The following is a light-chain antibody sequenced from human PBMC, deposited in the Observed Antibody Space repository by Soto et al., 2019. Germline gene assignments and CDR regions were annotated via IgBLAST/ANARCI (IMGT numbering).Light chain of an antibody. Sequence: QSALTQPRSVSGSPGQSVTISCTGTSRAVGTYNYVSWFHQYPGKAPKVMISDLSKRPSGVPDRFSGSKSGNTASLTISGLQAKDEADYYCCSYAGSDTVLFGGGTKLTVL. CDR2: DLS. V-gene: IGLV2-11*01. CDR3: CSYAGSDTVL. J-gene: IGLJ2*01. CDR1: SRAVGTYNY.